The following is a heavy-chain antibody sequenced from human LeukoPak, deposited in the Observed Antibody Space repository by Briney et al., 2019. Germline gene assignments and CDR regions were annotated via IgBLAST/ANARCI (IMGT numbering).Heavy chain of an antibody. CDR3: ARGGLDTRRGGYFDY. CDR2: INHSGST. J-gene: IGHJ4*02. V-gene: IGHV4-34*01. D-gene: IGHD5-18*01. Sequence: SETLSLTCGVNGGSFSGYYWSWIRQPPGKGLEWIGEINHSGSTKYNPSLKSRVTVSVDTSKNQFSLRLSSVTAADTAVYYCARGGLDTRRGGYFDYWGQGILVTVSS. CDR1: GGSFSGYY.